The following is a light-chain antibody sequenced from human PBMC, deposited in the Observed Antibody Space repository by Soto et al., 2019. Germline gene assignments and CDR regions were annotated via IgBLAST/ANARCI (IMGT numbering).Light chain of an antibody. J-gene: IGKJ1*01. V-gene: IGKV3-11*01. CDR3: QQRSTWPWT. CDR2: DAS. Sequence: DIVLTQSPATLSLSPGERATLSCRASQSVSSFFAWYQQKPGQAPRLLMYDASNRATGIPARFSGSGSGTDFALTISSLEPEDFAVYYCQQRSTWPWTFGQGTKVDIK. CDR1: QSVSSF.